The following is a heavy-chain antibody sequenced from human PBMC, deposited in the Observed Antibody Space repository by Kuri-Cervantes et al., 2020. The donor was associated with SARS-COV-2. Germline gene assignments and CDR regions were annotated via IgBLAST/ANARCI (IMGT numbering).Heavy chain of an antibody. CDR1: GFTFSSYS. CDR3: ARDLTDPGYCSSTSCYTEGAFDY. Sequence: GGSLRLSCAASGFTFSSYSMNWVRQAPGKGLEWVSSISSSSSYIYYADSVKGRFTISRDNAKNSLYLQMNSLRAEDTAVYYCARDLTDPGYCSSTSCYTEGAFDYWGQGTLVTVSS. D-gene: IGHD2-2*02. CDR2: ISSSSSYI. J-gene: IGHJ4*02. V-gene: IGHV3-21*01.